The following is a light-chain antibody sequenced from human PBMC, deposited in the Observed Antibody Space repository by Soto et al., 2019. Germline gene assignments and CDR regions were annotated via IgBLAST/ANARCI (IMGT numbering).Light chain of an antibody. CDR3: SSYTSSSTPVV. V-gene: IGLV2-14*01. CDR1: SSDVGGYNY. J-gene: IGLJ2*01. CDR2: DVS. Sequence: QSVLTQPASVSGSPGHSITISCTGTSSDVGGYNYVSWYQQHPGKAPKLMIYDVSNRPSGVSNRFSGSKSGKTASLTISGLQAEDEADYYCSSYTSSSTPVVFGGGTKLTVL.